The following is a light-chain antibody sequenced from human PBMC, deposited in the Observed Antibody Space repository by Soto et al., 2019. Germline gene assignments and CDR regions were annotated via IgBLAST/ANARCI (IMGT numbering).Light chain of an antibody. V-gene: IGLV2-14*01. Sequence: QSVLTQPASVSGSPGQSITFSCTGTSSDIGGYNFVSWYQHHPGKAPKLMIYEVNNRPSGVSSRFSGSKSGNTASLTISGLQTEDEADYYCSSFTTSSTLVVFGGGTKLTVL. CDR3: SSFTTSSTLVV. CDR2: EVN. CDR1: SSDIGGYNF. J-gene: IGLJ2*01.